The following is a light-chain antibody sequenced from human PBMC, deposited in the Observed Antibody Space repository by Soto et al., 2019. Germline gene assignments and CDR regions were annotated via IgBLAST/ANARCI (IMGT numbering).Light chain of an antibody. J-gene: IGKJ1*01. Sequence: EIVLTQSPGTLSLSPGERATLSCRASQSVSSSYLAWYQQKPGQAPRLLIYGASSRATGIPDRFSGSGSGTDFTRTNSRLEPEDFAVYYCQQYGSSPTWTFGQGTKVEIK. CDR2: GAS. CDR3: QQYGSSPTWT. V-gene: IGKV3-20*01. CDR1: QSVSSSY.